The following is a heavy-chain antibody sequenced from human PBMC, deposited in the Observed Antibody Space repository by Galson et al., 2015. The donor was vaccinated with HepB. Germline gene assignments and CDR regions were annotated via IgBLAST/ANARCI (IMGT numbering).Heavy chain of an antibody. CDR2: ISSDGSSN. V-gene: IGHV3-30*04. J-gene: IGHJ4*02. Sequence: SLRLSCAASGFTFSLYAMHWVRQAPGKGLEWVADISSDGSSNYYADSVKGRFTISRDNSKNTLYLQMNSLRAEDTAVYYCARDGLYELPSPQIDYWGQGTLATVSS. D-gene: IGHD2-2*01. CDR1: GFTFSLYA. CDR3: ARDGLYELPSPQIDY.